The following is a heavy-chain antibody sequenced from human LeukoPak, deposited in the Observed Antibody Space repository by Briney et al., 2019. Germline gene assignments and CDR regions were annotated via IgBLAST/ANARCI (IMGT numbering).Heavy chain of an antibody. D-gene: IGHD3-10*01. J-gene: IGHJ4*02. CDR2: ISGSGDNI. CDR3: ARDGGHYHSENHYNVNY. Sequence: PGGSPRLSCAASGFKFSDYYMSWIRQAPGKGLEWISYISGSGDNIYYAGPVQGRFTISRDNSKNSLYLQLNSLTPEDTAVYFCARDGGHYHSENHYNVNYWGQGTLVTVSS. CDR1: GFKFSDYY. V-gene: IGHV3-11*01.